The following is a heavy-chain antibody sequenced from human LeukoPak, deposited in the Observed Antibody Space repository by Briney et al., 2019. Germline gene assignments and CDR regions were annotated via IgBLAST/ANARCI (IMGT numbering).Heavy chain of an antibody. J-gene: IGHJ6*02. CDR1: GFTFSSYA. Sequence: ESGGSLRLSCAASGFTFSSYAMHWVRQAPGKGLEWVAVISYDGSNKYYADSVKGRFTISRDNSKNTLYLQMNSLRAEDTAVYCCARSYYDFGGYYYYGMDVWGQGTTVTVSS. CDR2: ISYDGSNK. V-gene: IGHV3-30-3*01. CDR3: ARSYYDFGGYYYYGMDV. D-gene: IGHD3-3*01.